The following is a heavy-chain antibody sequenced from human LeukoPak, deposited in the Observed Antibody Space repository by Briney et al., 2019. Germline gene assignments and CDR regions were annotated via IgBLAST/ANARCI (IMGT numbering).Heavy chain of an antibody. CDR3: ARRGYSYGHDAFDI. J-gene: IGHJ3*02. V-gene: IGHV2-70*11. D-gene: IGHD5-12*01. CDR2: IDWDDDK. Sequence: SGPTLVNPTQTLTLTCTFSGFSLSTSGMCVSWIRQPPGKALEWLARIDWDDDKYYSTSLKTRLTISKDTSKSQVVLTMTNMDPVDTATYYCARRGYSYGHDAFDIWGQGTMVTVSS. CDR1: GFSLSTSGMC.